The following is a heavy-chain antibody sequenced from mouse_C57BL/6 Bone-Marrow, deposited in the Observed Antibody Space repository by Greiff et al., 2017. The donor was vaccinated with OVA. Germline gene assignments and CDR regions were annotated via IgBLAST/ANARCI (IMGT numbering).Heavy chain of an antibody. CDR1: GFNIKDDY. Sequence: EVQLQQSGAELVRPGASVKLSCTASGFNIKDDYMHWVKQRPEQGLEWIGWIDPENGDTEYASKFQGKATITADTSSNTAYLQLSSLISEDTAVYYCTTQGAMDFWGQGTSVTVSS. J-gene: IGHJ4*01. CDR2: IDPENGDT. CDR3: TTQGAMDF. V-gene: IGHV14-4*01.